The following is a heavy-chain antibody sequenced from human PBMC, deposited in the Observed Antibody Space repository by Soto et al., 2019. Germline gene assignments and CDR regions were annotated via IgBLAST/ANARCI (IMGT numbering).Heavy chain of an antibody. V-gene: IGHV3-7*03. CDR1: GFTFHYYW. CDR2: VNPDGSAT. CDR3: ARDRERVTVNGGIALGAMEV. Sequence: GGSLRLSCAASGFTFHYYWMTWVRQAPGKGLEWVANVNPDGSATFYADSLKGRFTISRDNANNSVSLQMHSLRADDTAVYYCARDRERVTVNGGIALGAMEVWGHGTTVTVSS. J-gene: IGHJ6*02. D-gene: IGHD3-22*01.